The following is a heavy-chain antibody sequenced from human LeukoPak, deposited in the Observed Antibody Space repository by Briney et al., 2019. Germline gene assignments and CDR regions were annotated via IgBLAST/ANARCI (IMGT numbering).Heavy chain of an antibody. V-gene: IGHV1-46*01. CDR2: INPSGGST. CDR1: GYTFTSHY. J-gene: IGHJ6*02. CDR3: ARVQGYYYYGMDV. Sequence: ASVKVSCTASGYTFTSHYTHWVRHAPAQGIDLMGIINPSGGSTSYAQKFQGRVTMTRDTSTSTVYMELSSLRSEDTAVYYCARVQGYYYYGMDVWGQGATVTVSS.